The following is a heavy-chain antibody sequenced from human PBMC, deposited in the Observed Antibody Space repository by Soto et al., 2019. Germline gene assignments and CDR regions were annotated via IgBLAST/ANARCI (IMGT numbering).Heavy chain of an antibody. CDR2: TYYRSNWYN. CDR3: AREYGSGTDY. J-gene: IGHJ4*02. CDR1: GDSVSSNSAA. V-gene: IGHV6-1*01. Sequence: SQTLALTCAISGDSVSSNSAAWNWIRQSPSRGLEWLGRTYYRSNWYNEYAVSVKSRITINTDTSKNQFSLQLNSVTPEDTVFYYWAREYGSGTDYWGQGTLVTVSS. D-gene: IGHD3-10*01.